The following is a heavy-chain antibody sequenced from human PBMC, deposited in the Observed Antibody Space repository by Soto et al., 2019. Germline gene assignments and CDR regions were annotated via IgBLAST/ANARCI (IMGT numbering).Heavy chain of an antibody. Sequence: GGSLRLSCAVSGFIFSRYSMNWVRQAPGKGLEWVSSIGASGSCIYYTDSVKGRFTISRDNSKSIAYLQMNSLKTEDTAVYYCTRDTNTWMAGIDYWGQGTLVTVSS. J-gene: IGHJ4*02. D-gene: IGHD5-12*01. CDR2: IGASGSCI. CDR3: TRDTNTWMAGIDY. V-gene: IGHV3-21*03. CDR1: GFIFSRYS.